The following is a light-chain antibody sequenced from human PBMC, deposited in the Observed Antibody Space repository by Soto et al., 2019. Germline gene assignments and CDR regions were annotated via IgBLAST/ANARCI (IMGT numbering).Light chain of an antibody. CDR3: QQYYSYAIT. V-gene: IGKV1-5*03. J-gene: IGKJ5*01. CDR2: KAS. Sequence: DIQMTQSPSTLSASVGDRVTITCRASQSISSWLAWYQQKPGKAPKLLIYKASSLQSGVPSRFSGSGSGTDFTLTISCLQSEDFATYYCQQYYSYAITFGQGTRLEIK. CDR1: QSISSW.